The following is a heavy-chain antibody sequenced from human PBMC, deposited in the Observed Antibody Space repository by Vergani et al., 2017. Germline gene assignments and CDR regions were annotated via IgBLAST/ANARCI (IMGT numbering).Heavy chain of an antibody. D-gene: IGHD1-1*01. J-gene: IGHJ3*02. Sequence: QVQLVESGGGVVQPGTSLRLSCEASGFKFSQFGMHWVRQGPGKGLEWVAFISYDGSKTQYADSVKGRFTISRDNSKNTLYLQMNSLRAEDTAVYYCAKGKPGTTGTTGAFDIWGQGTMVTVSS. V-gene: IGHV3-30*18. CDR1: GFKFSQFG. CDR2: ISYDGSKT. CDR3: AKGKPGTTGTTGAFDI.